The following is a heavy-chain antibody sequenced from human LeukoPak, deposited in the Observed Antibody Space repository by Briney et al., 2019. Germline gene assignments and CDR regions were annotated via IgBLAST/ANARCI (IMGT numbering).Heavy chain of an antibody. Sequence: GASVKVSCKVSGYTLTELSMHWVRQAPGKGLEWMGGFDPEDGETIYAQKFQGRVTMTEGTSTDTAYMELSSLRSEDTAVYYCATDHPIYGDQNWGQGTLVTVSS. CDR1: GYTLTELS. D-gene: IGHD4-17*01. V-gene: IGHV1-24*01. J-gene: IGHJ4*02. CDR3: ATDHPIYGDQN. CDR2: FDPEDGET.